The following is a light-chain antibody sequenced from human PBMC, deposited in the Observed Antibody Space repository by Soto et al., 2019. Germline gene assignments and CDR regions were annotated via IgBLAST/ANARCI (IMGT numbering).Light chain of an antibody. J-gene: IGKJ2*01. CDR3: QQYNDWPPYT. CDR1: QSVTGA. Sequence: EILMTQSPATLSVSPGERATLSCRASQSVTGALAWYQQKPGQPPRLLIYATSTRATGIPHRFSGSGSGTEFTLTISSLQSEDFEVYYCQQYNDWPPYTFGQGTNVEIK. CDR2: ATS. V-gene: IGKV3-15*01.